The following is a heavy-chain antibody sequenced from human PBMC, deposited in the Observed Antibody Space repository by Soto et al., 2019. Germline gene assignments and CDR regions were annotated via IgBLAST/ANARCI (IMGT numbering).Heavy chain of an antibody. CDR1: GGSISSSTFY. V-gene: IGHV4-39*01. CDR3: AYFDWLPY. D-gene: IGHD3-9*01. J-gene: IGHJ4*02. CDR2: VYYDGTT. Sequence: QLQLQESGPGLVKPSETLSLTCTVSGGSISSSTFYWGWIRQPPGKGLEWIGSVYYDGTTYYNPSLRSRVTISVDTSKNQFSLKMSSVTAADTAVYYCAYFDWLPYWGQGTLVTVSS.